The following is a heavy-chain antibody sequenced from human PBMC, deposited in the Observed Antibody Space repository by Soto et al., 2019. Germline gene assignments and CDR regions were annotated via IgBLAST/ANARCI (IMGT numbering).Heavy chain of an antibody. CDR1: GGSISNYY. CDR2: IYYSGST. J-gene: IGHJ4*02. Sequence: QVQLQESGPGLVKPSETLSLTCIVSGGSISNYYWSWIRQPPGKGLEYIGDIYYSGSTNYNPSLKSRVTMSVDTSRNEVSLRLSSVTAADTAVYYCARGSWVRGVEFDHWGQGTLVTVSS. V-gene: IGHV4-59*01. D-gene: IGHD3-10*01. CDR3: ARGSWVRGVEFDH.